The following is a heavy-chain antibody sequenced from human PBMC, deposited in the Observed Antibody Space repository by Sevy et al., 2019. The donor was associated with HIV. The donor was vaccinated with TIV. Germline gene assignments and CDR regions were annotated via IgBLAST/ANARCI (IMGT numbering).Heavy chain of an antibody. CDR3: ARDLTTVPPGEEWFDP. CDR1: GFTFSSYS. D-gene: IGHD4-4*01. CDR2: ISSSSYI. V-gene: IGHV3-21*01. J-gene: IGHJ5*02. Sequence: GGSLRLSCAASGFTFSSYSMNWVRQAPGKGLEWVSSISSSSYIYYADSVKGRFTISRDNAKNSLYLQMNSLRAEDTAVYYCARDLTTVPPGEEWFDPWGQGTLVTVSS.